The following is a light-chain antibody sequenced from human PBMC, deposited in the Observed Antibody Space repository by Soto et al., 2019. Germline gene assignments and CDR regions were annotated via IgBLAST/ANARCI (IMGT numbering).Light chain of an antibody. Sequence: QSALTQPASVSGSPAQSITISCTGTSSDVGGYNYVSWYQHHPGKAPKLMIYEVSNRPSGVSNRFSGSKSGNTASLTISGLQAEDEADYYCSSYTSSSTFVFGTGTKLTVL. J-gene: IGLJ1*01. V-gene: IGLV2-14*01. CDR2: EVS. CDR3: SSYTSSSTFV. CDR1: SSDVGGYNY.